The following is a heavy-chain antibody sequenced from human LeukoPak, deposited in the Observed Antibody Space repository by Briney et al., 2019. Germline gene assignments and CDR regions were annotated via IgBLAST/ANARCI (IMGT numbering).Heavy chain of an antibody. CDR2: IFYSGTT. CDR1: GGAISGYY. J-gene: IGHJ4*02. V-gene: IGHV4-59*01. D-gene: IGHD1-26*01. CDR3: SRESGALRPFGY. Sequence: LETLSLTCTVSGGAISGYYWRWIRQPPGKGLEWIGYIFYSGTTKYNPSIKSRVTISVDTSKKRFSLRRSSVSAAATAVYYGSRESGALRPFGYWGQGTLVIVPT.